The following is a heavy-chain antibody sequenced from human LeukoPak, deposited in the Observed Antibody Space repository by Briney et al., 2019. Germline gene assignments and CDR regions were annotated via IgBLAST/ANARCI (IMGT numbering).Heavy chain of an antibody. V-gene: IGHV3-30*02. J-gene: IGHJ4*02. CDR1: GFTFSSYG. CDR3: AKGWYSSSSYFDY. Sequence: GGSLRLSCAASGFTFSSYGMHWVRQAPGKGLERVAFIRYDGSNKYYADSVKGRFTISRDNSKNTLYLQMNSLRAEDTAVYYCAKGWYSSSSYFDYWGQGTLVTVSS. CDR2: IRYDGSNK. D-gene: IGHD6-6*01.